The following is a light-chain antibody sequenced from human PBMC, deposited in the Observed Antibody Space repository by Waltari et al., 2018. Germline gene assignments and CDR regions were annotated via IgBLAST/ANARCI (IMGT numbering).Light chain of an antibody. CDR3: QQSYSTPRT. J-gene: IGKJ1*01. V-gene: IGKV1-39*01. CDR2: AAS. Sequence: DIQMTQSPSSLPASVGYRVTITCRASQSISSYLNWYQQKPGKAPKLLIYAASSLQSGVPSRFSGSGSGTDFTLTISSLQPEDFATYYCQQSYSTPRTFGQGTKVEIK. CDR1: QSISSY.